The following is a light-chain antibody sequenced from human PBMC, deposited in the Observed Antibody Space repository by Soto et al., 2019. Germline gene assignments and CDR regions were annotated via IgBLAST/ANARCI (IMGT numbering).Light chain of an antibody. CDR2: ADT. J-gene: IGLJ1*01. V-gene: IGLV1-40*01. Sequence: QSVLTQPPSVSGAPGQRITISCTGSSSNIGAGYDVHWYRQLPGTAPKLLIFADTKRPSGVPDRFSGSKSGTPASLAITGLQAEDEADYYCCSYAGSYTYVFGTGTKVTVL. CDR3: CSYAGSYTYV. CDR1: SSNIGAGYD.